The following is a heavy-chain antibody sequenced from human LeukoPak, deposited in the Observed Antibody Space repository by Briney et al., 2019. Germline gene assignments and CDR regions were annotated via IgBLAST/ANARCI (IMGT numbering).Heavy chain of an antibody. D-gene: IGHD4-11*01. J-gene: IGHJ4*02. Sequence: GGSLRLSCAASGFTFSDFWMGWVRQAPGKGLEWVANINQGGSESYYGDSVKGRFTISRDNAKKSLFLQMNSLRAEDTAVYYCTKGRSNHYWGQGTLVTVST. CDR2: INQGGSES. CDR3: TKGRSNHY. CDR1: GFTFSDFW. V-gene: IGHV3-7*01.